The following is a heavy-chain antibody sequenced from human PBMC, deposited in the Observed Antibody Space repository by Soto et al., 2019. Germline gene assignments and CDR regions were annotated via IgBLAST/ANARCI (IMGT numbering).Heavy chain of an antibody. CDR3: AGIPPRPLYYDYYGMDD. CDR1: GGSFSGYY. CDR2: INHSGST. Sequence: SETLSLTCAVYGGSFSGYYWSWIRQPPGKGLEWIGEINHSGSTNYNPSLKSRVTISVDTSKNQFSLKLSSVTAADTAVYYCAGIPPRPLYYDYYGMDDWGQGNTVTVSS. V-gene: IGHV4-34*01. D-gene: IGHD6-6*01. J-gene: IGHJ6*02.